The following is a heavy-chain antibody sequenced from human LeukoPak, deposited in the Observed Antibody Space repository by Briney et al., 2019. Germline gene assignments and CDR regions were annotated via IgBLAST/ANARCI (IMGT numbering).Heavy chain of an antibody. Sequence: SETLSLTCTVSGGSISSYYWSWIRQPAGKGLEWIGRIYTSGSTNYNPSLKSRVTISVDTSKNQFSLKLSSVTAADTAVYYCARLQGQRYSSSWQVDYWGQGTLVTVSS. V-gene: IGHV4-4*07. D-gene: IGHD6-13*01. J-gene: IGHJ4*02. CDR2: IYTSGST. CDR3: ARLQGQRYSSSWQVDY. CDR1: GGSISSYY.